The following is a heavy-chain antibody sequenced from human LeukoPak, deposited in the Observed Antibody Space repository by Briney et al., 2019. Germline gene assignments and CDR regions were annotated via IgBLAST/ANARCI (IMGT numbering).Heavy chain of an antibody. CDR1: GGPIGSDY. CDR3: ARGKVPEIYPFHI. V-gene: IGHV4-4*09. CDR2: IYSSGST. Sequence: PSETLSLTCTVSGGPIGSDYWSWIRQPPGKGLEWIGHIYSSGSTNYNPSLVSRLTISVDTSKNQFYLRLNSVTAADTALYFCARGKVPEIYPFHIWGQGTMVSVSS. D-gene: IGHD3-3*01. J-gene: IGHJ3*02.